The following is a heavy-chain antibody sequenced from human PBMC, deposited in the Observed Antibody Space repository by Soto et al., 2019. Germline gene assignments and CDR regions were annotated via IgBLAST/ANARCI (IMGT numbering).Heavy chain of an antibody. CDR1: GFRFSDYG. Sequence: QVHLVESGGGVVQPGTSLRLSCTASGFRFSDYGMDWVRQAPGKGLEWVSRVLCDGSKKYYADSVKGRFTISRDNPRNTLYLQMDSLRADDTAVYYCVKDLALMGDYWGQGTPVTVSS. V-gene: IGHV3-30*18. J-gene: IGHJ4*02. CDR3: VKDLALMGDY. D-gene: IGHD3-16*01. CDR2: VLCDGSKK.